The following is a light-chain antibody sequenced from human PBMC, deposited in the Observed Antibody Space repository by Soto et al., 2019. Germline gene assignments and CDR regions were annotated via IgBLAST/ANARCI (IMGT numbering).Light chain of an antibody. V-gene: IGKV1-27*01. CDR1: QAISTY. CDR3: KKYNNAWT. J-gene: IGKJ1*01. Sequence: DLQMTQSPSSLSASVGGSVTITCRASQAISTYLAWYQQKPGQVPKLLIYGASILQSGVPSRFSGSGSGTDFTLTIRSLQHEDVATYYCKKYNNAWTFGQGAKVDIK. CDR2: GAS.